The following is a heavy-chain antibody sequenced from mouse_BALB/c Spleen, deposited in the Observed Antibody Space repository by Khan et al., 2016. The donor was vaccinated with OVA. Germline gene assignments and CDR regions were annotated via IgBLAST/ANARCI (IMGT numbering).Heavy chain of an antibody. J-gene: IGHJ4*01. CDR2: IWSDGST. CDR1: GFSLTNYG. Sequence: QVQLQQSGPGLVAPSQSLSITCTISGFSLTNYGVHWVRQPPGKGLEWLVVIWSDGSTTYNSALKSRLTISKDNSKSQVFLKMNSLQTDDTAMYFCARQPYYRYNIVDYWGQGTSVTVSS. CDR3: ARQPYYRYNIVDY. V-gene: IGHV2-6-1*01. D-gene: IGHD2-12*01.